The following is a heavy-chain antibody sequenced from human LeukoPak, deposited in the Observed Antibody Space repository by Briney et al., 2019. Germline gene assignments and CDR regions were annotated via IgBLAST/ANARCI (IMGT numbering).Heavy chain of an antibody. CDR1: GGSISSYY. V-gene: IGHV4-59*01. D-gene: IGHD4-11*01. CDR2: IYYSGST. J-gene: IGHJ4*02. Sequence: SETLSLTCTVSGGSISSYYWSWIRQPPGKGLEWIGYIYYSGSTNYNPSLKSRVTISVDTSKNQFSLKLSSVTAADTAVYYCARDRQGLLDYWGQGTLVSVSS. CDR3: ARDRQGLLDY.